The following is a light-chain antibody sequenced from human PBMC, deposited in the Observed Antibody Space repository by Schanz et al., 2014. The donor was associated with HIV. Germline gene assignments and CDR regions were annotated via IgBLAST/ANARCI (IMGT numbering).Light chain of an antibody. V-gene: IGKV3-11*01. Sequence: EIVLTQSPATLSLSPGERATLSCRASQSVSSYLAWYQQKPGQAPRLLIYDASNRATGIPARFSGSGSGTDFTLTISRLEPDDFAMYYCQSFGGSWGTFGGGTKVEIK. CDR3: QSFGGSWGT. J-gene: IGKJ4*01. CDR1: QSVSSY. CDR2: DAS.